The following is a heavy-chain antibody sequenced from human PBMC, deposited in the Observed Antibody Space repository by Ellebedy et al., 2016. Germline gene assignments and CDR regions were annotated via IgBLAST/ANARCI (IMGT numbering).Heavy chain of an antibody. CDR3: AREESRLDALDV. J-gene: IGHJ3*01. CDR2: INSDGSIT. D-gene: IGHD2/OR15-2a*01. Sequence: GGSLRLSXAASGFTFSSFWMNWVRYTPGKGLVWVSRINSDGSITTYADSVKGRFTISKDNAEKSLVLTMNNLRGEDTAVYYCAREESRLDALDVWGQGTMVTVS. V-gene: IGHV3-74*01. CDR1: GFTFSSFW.